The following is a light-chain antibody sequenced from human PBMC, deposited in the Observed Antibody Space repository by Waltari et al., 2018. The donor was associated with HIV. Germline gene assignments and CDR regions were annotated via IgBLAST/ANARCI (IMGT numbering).Light chain of an antibody. CDR2: AAS. J-gene: IGKJ2*01. V-gene: IGKV1-39*01. CDR3: QQSYSTPYT. CDR1: QSISSY. Sequence: ISMTQSPSSLSASVGDRVTITCRASQSISSYLNWYQQKPGKAPKLLIYAASSLQSGVPSRFSGSGSGTDFTLTISSLQPEDFATYYCQQSYSTPYTFGQGTKLEIK.